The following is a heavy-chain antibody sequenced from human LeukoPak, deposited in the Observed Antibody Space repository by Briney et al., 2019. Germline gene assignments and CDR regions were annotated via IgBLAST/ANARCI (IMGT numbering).Heavy chain of an antibody. CDR3: VRDTIGWYPFDY. D-gene: IGHD6-19*01. Sequence: GGSLRLSCAASGFTFGSYAMSWVRQAPGKGLEWVSAISGSGGSAYYADSVKGRFTISRDNSKNSLYLQMNSLRAEDTAVYYCVRDTIGWYPFDYWGQGTLVTVSS. CDR2: ISGSGGSA. V-gene: IGHV3-23*01. J-gene: IGHJ4*02. CDR1: GFTFGSYA.